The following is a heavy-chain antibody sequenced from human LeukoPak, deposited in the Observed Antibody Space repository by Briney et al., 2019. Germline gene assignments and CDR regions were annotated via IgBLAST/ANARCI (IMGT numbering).Heavy chain of an antibody. CDR3: ARFSGSYLDSDAFDI. CDR1: GGSISSYY. D-gene: IGHD1-26*01. Sequence: SETLSLTCTVSGGSISSYYWSWIRQPAGKGLEWIGRIYTSGSTNYNPSLKSRVTMSVDTSKNQFSLKLSSVTAADTAVYYCARFSGSYLDSDAFDIWGQGTMVTVSS. V-gene: IGHV4-4*07. J-gene: IGHJ3*02. CDR2: IYTSGST.